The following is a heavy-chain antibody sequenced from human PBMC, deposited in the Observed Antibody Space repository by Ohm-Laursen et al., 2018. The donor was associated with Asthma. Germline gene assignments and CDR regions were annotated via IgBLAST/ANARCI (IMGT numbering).Heavy chain of an antibody. J-gene: IGHJ3*02. CDR3: ARRDFSGGDTNAAFDI. Sequence: SLRLSCAATGFTFRSYAMHWVRQAPGKGLEWVSYISSSSSTIYYADSVKGRFTISRDNAKNSLFLQMNSLRPDDTAVYYCARRDFSGGDTNAAFDIWGQGTMVAVSS. V-gene: IGHV3-48*01. CDR1: GFTFRSYA. D-gene: IGHD2-21*02. CDR2: ISSSSSTI.